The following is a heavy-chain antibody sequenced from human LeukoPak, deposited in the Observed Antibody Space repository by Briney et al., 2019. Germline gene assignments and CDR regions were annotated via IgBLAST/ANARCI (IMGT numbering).Heavy chain of an antibody. D-gene: IGHD3-3*01. V-gene: IGHV1-2*02. CDR1: GYTFTGYY. Sequence: ASVKVSCKASGYTFTGYYMHWVRQAPGQGLEWMGWINPNSGGTNYAQKFQGRVTMTRDTSISTAYMELSRLRSGDTAVYYCARSSNVGITIFGVIEYWGQGTLVTVSS. CDR3: ARSSNVGITIFGVIEY. CDR2: INPNSGGT. J-gene: IGHJ4*02.